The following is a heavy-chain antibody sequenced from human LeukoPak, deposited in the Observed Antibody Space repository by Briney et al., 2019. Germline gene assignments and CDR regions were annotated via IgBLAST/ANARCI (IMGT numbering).Heavy chain of an antibody. CDR2: IYHSGST. CDR3: ARGVRSSGWPYFDY. D-gene: IGHD6-19*01. V-gene: IGHV4-4*02. CDR1: GGSISSSNW. Sequence: SGTLSLTCAVSGGSISSSNWWRWVRQPPGKGLEWIGEIYHSGSTNYNPSLKSRVTILLDTSKNQFSLMLNSMTAADAAVYYCARGVRSSGWPYFDYWGQGALVTVSS. J-gene: IGHJ4*02.